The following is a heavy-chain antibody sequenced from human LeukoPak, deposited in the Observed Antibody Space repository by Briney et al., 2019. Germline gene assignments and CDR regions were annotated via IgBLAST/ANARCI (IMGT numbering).Heavy chain of an antibody. J-gene: IGHJ4*02. CDR1: GFTFSSYW. V-gene: IGHV3-7*01. CDR3: ARDSGTLRYFDWLLWFDY. CDR2: IKQDGSEK. D-gene: IGHD3-9*01. Sequence: GGSLRLSCAASGFTFSSYWMSWVRQAPGKGLEWVANIKQDGSEKYYVDSVKGRFTISRDNAKNSLYLQMNSLRAEDTAVYYCARDSGTLRYFDWLLWFDYWGQGTLVTASS.